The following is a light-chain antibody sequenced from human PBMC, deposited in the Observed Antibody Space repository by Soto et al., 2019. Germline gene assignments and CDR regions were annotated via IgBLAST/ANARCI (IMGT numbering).Light chain of an antibody. CDR2: GAS. CDR1: QRVSSSY. V-gene: IGKV3-20*01. Sequence: EIVLTQSPGTLSLSPGERATLSCRASQRVSSSYLAWYQQKPGQAPRLLIYGASSRATGIPDRFSGSGSGTDFTLTISRLGPEDFAVYYCQQYVSSPRTFGQGTKLEIK. CDR3: QQYVSSPRT. J-gene: IGKJ2*01.